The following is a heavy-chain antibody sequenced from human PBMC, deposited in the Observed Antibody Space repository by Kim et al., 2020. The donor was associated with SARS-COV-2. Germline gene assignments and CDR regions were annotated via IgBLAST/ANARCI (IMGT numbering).Heavy chain of an antibody. CDR3: AKLLTDGSWWWYYYGMDV. V-gene: IGHV3-23*01. D-gene: IGHD2-21*01. CDR1: GFTFSSYA. CDR2: ISASGVTT. J-gene: IGHJ6*02. Sequence: GGSLRLSCVASGFTFSSYAMSWVRQAPGRGLEWVSAISASGVTTYYADSVKGRFTISRDNSNNTLFLQMNSLRAEDTAVYYCAKLLTDGSWWWYYYGMDVWGQGTTVTVSS.